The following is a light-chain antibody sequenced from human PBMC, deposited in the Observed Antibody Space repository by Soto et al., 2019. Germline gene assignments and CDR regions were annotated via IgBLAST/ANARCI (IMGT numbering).Light chain of an antibody. CDR2: AAS. CDR3: QQLNSPIT. CDR1: QGISSY. Sequence: IQLTQSPSSLSASVGDRVTITCRASQGISSYLAWYQQKPGKAPKLLIYAASTVQSGVPSRFSGSGSGTDFTLTISSLQPEDFATYYCQQLNSPITFGQGTRLEIK. V-gene: IGKV1-9*01. J-gene: IGKJ5*01.